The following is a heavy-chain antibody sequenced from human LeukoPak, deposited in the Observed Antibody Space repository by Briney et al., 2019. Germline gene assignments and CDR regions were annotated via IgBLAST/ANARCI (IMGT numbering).Heavy chain of an antibody. V-gene: IGHV3-30*02. CDR3: AKAPIIVVVPAALIAFDI. J-gene: IGHJ3*02. CDR2: IRYDGSDK. Sequence: GGSLRLSCAASGFSFSHSAMHWVRRAPGKGLEWVAFIRYDGSDKYYADSVKGRFTISRDTSKNTLYLQMNSLRAEDTAVYYCAKAPIIVVVPAALIAFDIWGQGTMVTVSS. D-gene: IGHD2-2*01. CDR1: GFSFSHSA.